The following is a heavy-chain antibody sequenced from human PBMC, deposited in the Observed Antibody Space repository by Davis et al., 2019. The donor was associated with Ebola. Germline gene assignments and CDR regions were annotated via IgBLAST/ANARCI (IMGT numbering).Heavy chain of an antibody. CDR1: GFTFSSYW. D-gene: IGHD5-24*01. V-gene: IGHV3-7*01. CDR3: VRDRGWLQHDF. Sequence: GESLKISCAASGFTFSSYWMTWVRQAPGKGLEWVAYIKGDGTNKNYVDSVKGRFTISRDNAKNSLYLQMNSLRAEDTAVYYCVRDRGWLQHDFWGQGTLVIVSS. CDR2: IKGDGTNK. J-gene: IGHJ4*02.